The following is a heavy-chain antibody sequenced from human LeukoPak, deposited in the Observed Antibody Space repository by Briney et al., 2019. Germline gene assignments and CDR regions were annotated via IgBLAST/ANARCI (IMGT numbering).Heavy chain of an antibody. J-gene: IGHJ4*02. CDR2: ITGSGAFT. CDR1: GFTFIKYS. V-gene: IGHV3-23*01. CDR3: AKDMGIQLWSGFDY. Sequence: GGSLRLSCAASGFTFIKYSMTWVRQAPGKGLEWVSAITGSGAFTDYADSVKGRFTISRDNAKNSLYLQMNSLRAEDMALYYCAKDMGIQLWSGFDYWGQGTLVTVSS. D-gene: IGHD5-18*01.